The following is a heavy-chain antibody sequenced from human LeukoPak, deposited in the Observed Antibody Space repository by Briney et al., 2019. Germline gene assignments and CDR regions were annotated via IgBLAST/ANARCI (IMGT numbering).Heavy chain of an antibody. Sequence: ASVKVSCKVSGYTLTELSMHWVRQAPGKGLEWMGGFDPEDGETIYAQKFQGRVTMTEDTSTDTAYMELSSLRSEDTAVYYCATDVFVVRGVTRDYWGQGTLVTVYS. CDR2: FDPEDGET. CDR3: ATDVFVVRGVTRDY. V-gene: IGHV1-24*01. J-gene: IGHJ4*02. D-gene: IGHD3-10*01. CDR1: GYTLTELS.